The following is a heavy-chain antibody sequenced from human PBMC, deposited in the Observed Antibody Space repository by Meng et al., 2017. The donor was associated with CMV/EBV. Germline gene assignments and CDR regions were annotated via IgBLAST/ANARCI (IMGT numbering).Heavy chain of an antibody. CDR2: INPNSGAT. J-gene: IGHJ4*02. Sequence: ASVKVSCKASGYTFTGYYIHWVRQAPGQGLEWMGWINPNSGATNYAQKFQGRVTMTRDTSISTAYMELSRLRSDDTAVYYCANEAIAAAGTGFDYWGQGTLVTVSS. CDR1: GYTFTGYY. CDR3: ANEAIAAAGTGFDY. V-gene: IGHV1-2*02. D-gene: IGHD6-13*01.